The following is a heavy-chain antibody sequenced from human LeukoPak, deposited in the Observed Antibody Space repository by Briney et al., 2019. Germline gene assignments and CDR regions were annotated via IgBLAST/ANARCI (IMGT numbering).Heavy chain of an antibody. J-gene: IGHJ4*02. CDR2: IYSGGTT. D-gene: IGHD4-23*01. CDR3: ARHDFGGD. Sequence: GGSLRLSCAASGFTVSSNYMSWVRQAPGKGLEWVSIIYSGGTTYYADSVKGRFTISRDNSKNTLYLQMNSLKAEDTAIYYCARHDFGGDWGQGTLVTVSS. V-gene: IGHV3-66*04. CDR1: GFTVSSNY.